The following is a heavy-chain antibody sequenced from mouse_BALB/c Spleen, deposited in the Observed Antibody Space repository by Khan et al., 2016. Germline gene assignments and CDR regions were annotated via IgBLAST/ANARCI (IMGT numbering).Heavy chain of an antibody. V-gene: IGHV1S81*02. Sequence: QVQLQQPGAELVKAGASVKMSCKASGYTFTSYWMHWVKQRLGQGLEWFAETNPTNGRTYYNEKFKSKATLTVDKSSCTAYMLLSGPTFEDSAVYYCARINKIVATYFDYWGQGTTLTVSS. J-gene: IGHJ2*01. CDR3: ARINKIVATYFDY. CDR2: TNPTNGRT. CDR1: GYTFTSYW. D-gene: IGHD1-1*01.